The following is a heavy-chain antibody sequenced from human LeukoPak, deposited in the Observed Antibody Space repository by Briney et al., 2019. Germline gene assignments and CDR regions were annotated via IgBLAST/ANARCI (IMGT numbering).Heavy chain of an antibody. J-gene: IGHJ4*02. CDR1: GFTFSSYS. Sequence: GGSLRLFCAASGFTFSSYSMNWVRQAPGKGLEGVSYISSSGSTIYYADSVKGRFTISRDNAKNSLYLQMNSLRAEDTAVYYCARGHSSSWMSEIDYWGQGTLVTVSS. V-gene: IGHV3-48*04. CDR3: ARGHSSSWMSEIDY. CDR2: ISSSGSTI. D-gene: IGHD6-13*01.